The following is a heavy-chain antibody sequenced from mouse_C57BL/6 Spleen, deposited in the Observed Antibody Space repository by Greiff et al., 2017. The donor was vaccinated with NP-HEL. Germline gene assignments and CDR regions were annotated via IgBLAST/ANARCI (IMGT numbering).Heavy chain of an antibody. Sequence: QVQLQQSGTELVKPGASVKLSCKASGYTFTSYWMHWVKQRPGQGLEWIGNINPSNGGTNYNEKFKSKATLTVDKSSSTAYMQLSSLTSEDSAVYYCAPGYYGSSYEAWFAYWGQGTLVTVSA. CDR2: INPSNGGT. D-gene: IGHD1-1*01. CDR1: GYTFTSYW. V-gene: IGHV1-53*01. CDR3: APGYYGSSYEAWFAY. J-gene: IGHJ3*01.